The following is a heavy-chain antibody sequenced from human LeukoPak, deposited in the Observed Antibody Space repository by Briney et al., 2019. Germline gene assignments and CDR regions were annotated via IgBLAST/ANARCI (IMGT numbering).Heavy chain of an antibody. J-gene: IGHJ6*03. CDR1: GFTFSSYW. CDR3: TRDQVGGAAAPRYYYYYYMDV. D-gene: IGHD6-13*01. Sequence: GGSLRLSCAASGFTFSSYWMSWVRQAPGKGLEWVANIKQDGSEKYYVDSVKGRFTISRDNAKNSLYLQMNSLRAEDTAVYYCTRDQVGGAAAPRYYYYYYMDVWGKGTTVTVSS. CDR2: IKQDGSEK. V-gene: IGHV3-7*01.